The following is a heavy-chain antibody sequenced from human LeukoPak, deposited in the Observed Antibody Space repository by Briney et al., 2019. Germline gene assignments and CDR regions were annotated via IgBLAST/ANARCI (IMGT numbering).Heavy chain of an antibody. CDR1: GYTFSDYY. CDR3: ARDWWDSSGYFDY. D-gene: IGHD3-22*01. Sequence: SCKASGYTFSDYYMSWIRQPPGKGLEGVSTVSGSGDNTFYADSVRGRFTISRDNSKNTLYLLMNSLRAEDTAVYYCARDWWDSSGYFDYWGQGTLVTVSS. J-gene: IGHJ4*02. CDR2: VSGSGDNT. V-gene: IGHV3-11*04.